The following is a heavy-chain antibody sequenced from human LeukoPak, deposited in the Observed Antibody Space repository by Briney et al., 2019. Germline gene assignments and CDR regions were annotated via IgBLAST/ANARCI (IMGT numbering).Heavy chain of an antibody. CDR2: IIPIFGTA. CDR3: ARSSSEYAMHSYYCYYMDV. CDR1: GGTFSSYA. Sequence: GASVKVSCKASGGTFSSYAISWVRQAPGQGLEWMGGIIPIFGTANYAQKFQGRVTITADKSTSTAYMELSSLRSEDTAVYYCARSSSEYAMHSYYCYYMDVWGKGTTVTVSS. D-gene: IGHD2-8*01. J-gene: IGHJ6*03. V-gene: IGHV1-69*06.